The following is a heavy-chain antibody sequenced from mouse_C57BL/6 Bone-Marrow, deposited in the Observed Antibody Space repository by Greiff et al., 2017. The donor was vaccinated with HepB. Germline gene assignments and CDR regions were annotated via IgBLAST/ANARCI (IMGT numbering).Heavy chain of an antibody. D-gene: IGHD1-1*01. V-gene: IGHV1-69*01. CDR3: ARKATTDPHYFDY. J-gene: IGHJ2*01. Sequence: QVQLKQSGAELAKPGASVKLSCKASGYTFTSYWMHWVKQRPGQGLEWIGEIDPSDSYTNYNQKFKGKSTLTADKSSSTAYMQLSSLTYEDSAVYYCARKATTDPHYFDYWGQGTTLTVSS. CDR2: IDPSDSYT. CDR1: GYTFTSYW.